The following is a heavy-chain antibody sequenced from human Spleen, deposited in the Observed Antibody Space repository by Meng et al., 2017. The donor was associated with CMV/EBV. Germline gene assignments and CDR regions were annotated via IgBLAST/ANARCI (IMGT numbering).Heavy chain of an antibody. D-gene: IGHD4-23*01. CDR2: INSDGSST. CDR3: ARMPVPVGYYYYGMDV. CDR1: GFTFSSYW. J-gene: IGHJ6*02. Sequence: GESLKISCAASGFTFSSYWMHWVRQAPGKGLVWVSRINSDGSSTSYADSVKGRFTISRDNAKNTLYLRMNSLRAEDTAVYYCARMPVPVGYYYYGMDVWGQGTTVTVSS. V-gene: IGHV3-74*01.